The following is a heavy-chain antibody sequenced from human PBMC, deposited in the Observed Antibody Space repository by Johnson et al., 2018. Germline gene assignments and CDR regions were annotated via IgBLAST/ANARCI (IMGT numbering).Heavy chain of an antibody. Sequence: QVQLVQSGGGLVKPGGSLRLSCAASGFTFSDYYMSWIRQAPGKGLEWVSYISSSGSTIYYADSVKGRFTISRENAKNSLYLQMNSRRAEDQAVYYCAGEGIAAADGMDVWGQGTTVTVSS. CDR1: GFTFSDYY. V-gene: IGHV3-11*01. CDR3: AGEGIAAADGMDV. CDR2: ISSSGSTI. J-gene: IGHJ6*02. D-gene: IGHD6-13*01.